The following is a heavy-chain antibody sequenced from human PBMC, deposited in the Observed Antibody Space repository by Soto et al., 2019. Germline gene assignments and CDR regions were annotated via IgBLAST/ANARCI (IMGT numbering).Heavy chain of an antibody. Sequence: ASVKVSCKASGYTFTNYGISWVRQAPGQGLEWMGWISAYNGNTNYAQKLQGRVTMTTDTSTSTAYMELRSLRSDDTAVYYCARGGYYDSSGYYADYWGQGTLVTIS. V-gene: IGHV1-18*01. CDR1: GYTFTNYG. D-gene: IGHD3-22*01. CDR2: ISAYNGNT. J-gene: IGHJ4*02. CDR3: ARGGYYDSSGYYADY.